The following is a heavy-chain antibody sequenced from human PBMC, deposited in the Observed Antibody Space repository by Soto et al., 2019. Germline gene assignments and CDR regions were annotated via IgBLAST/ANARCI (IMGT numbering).Heavy chain of an antibody. J-gene: IGHJ4*02. Sequence: GGSMRLSCAASGFMFSAYWMSWVRQAPGKGLEWVANIHGDGGKIYYVDSVKGRFTISRDNAKRSLYLQMNSLRAEDTAVYYCARDFYGGYTYGPGDYWGQGALVTVSS. CDR2: IHGDGGKI. V-gene: IGHV3-7*01. CDR3: ARDFYGGYTYGPGDY. D-gene: IGHD5-18*01. CDR1: GFMFSAYW.